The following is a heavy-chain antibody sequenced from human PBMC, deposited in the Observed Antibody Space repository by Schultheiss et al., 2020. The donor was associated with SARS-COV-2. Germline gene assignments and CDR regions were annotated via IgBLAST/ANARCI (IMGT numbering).Heavy chain of an antibody. V-gene: IGHV3-48*03. D-gene: IGHD1-7*01. J-gene: IGHJ6*03. CDR1: GFTFSSYE. CDR2: ISSSSSTI. CDR3: LLSITGTTILYYYMDV. Sequence: GGSLRLSCAASGFTFSSYEMNWVRQAPGKGLEWVSYISSSSSTIYYADSVKGRFTISRDNSKNTLYLQMNSLRAEDTAVYYCLLSITGTTILYYYMDVWGKGTTVTVSS.